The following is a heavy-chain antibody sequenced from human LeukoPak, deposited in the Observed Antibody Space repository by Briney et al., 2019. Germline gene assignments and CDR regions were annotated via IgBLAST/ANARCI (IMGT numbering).Heavy chain of an antibody. CDR1: GFPFSSYG. CDR3: ASGGPTRGTLDC. D-gene: IGHD1-26*01. J-gene: IGHJ4*02. Sequence: GGSLRLSCAASGFPFSSYGMYWVRQTPDRGLEWVAYLRKDATYSNYVDSVRGRFTISRDNSKNTLELQMNSLRVEDTAVYYCASGGPTRGTLDCWGQGTLVTVSS. CDR2: LRKDATYS. V-gene: IGHV3-30*02.